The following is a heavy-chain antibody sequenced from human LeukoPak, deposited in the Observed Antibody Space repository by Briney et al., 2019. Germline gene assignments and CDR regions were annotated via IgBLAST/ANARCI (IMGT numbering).Heavy chain of an antibody. CDR2: MNQEGSAK. J-gene: IGHJ3*02. CDR3: AREGRPNAFDI. CDR1: GLTFSTFW. Sequence: GGSLRFSCAGSGLTFSTFWMSWVRKAPGKGREWVANMNQEGSAKNSVDSVKGRFTISRDNAKNSLYLQMNSLRVEDTAVYYCAREGRPNAFDIWGQGTMVTVSS. V-gene: IGHV3-7*01.